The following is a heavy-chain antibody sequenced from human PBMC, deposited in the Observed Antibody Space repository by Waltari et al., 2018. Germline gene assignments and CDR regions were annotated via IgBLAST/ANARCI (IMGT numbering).Heavy chain of an antibody. V-gene: IGHV4-38-2*01. J-gene: IGHJ3*02. CDR2: IYHSGST. CDR3: AASWTDAFDI. CDR1: GSSLSSGSY. D-gene: IGHD5-12*01. Sequence: QVQLQASGPGLVKPSGTLYLPCAVSGSSLSSGSYRGWIRQPPGKGLESIGSIYHSGSTDYNPSLKSRVTISVDTSKNQFSLKLSSVTAADTALYYCAASWTDAFDIWGQGTMVTVSS.